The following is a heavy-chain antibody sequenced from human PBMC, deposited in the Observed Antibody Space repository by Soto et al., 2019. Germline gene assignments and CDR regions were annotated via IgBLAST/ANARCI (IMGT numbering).Heavy chain of an antibody. CDR1: GYTFTSYY. D-gene: IGHD3-9*01. J-gene: IGHJ4*02. Sequence: QVQLVQSGAEVKKPGASVKVSCKASGYTFTSYYIHWVRQAPGQGLEWMGIINPSGGSTSYAQKFQCRVTMTRDTSTSTVYMELSSLRSEDTAVYYCARGYYDILTGYTYYFDYWGQGTLVTVSS. CDR3: ARGYYDILTGYTYYFDY. V-gene: IGHV1-46*01. CDR2: INPSGGST.